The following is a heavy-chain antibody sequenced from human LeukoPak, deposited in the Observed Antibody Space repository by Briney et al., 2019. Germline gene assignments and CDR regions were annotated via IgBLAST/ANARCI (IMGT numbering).Heavy chain of an antibody. CDR1: GGSISSSSYY. Sequence: SETLSLTCTVSGGSISSSSYYWGWIRQPQGKGLEWIGSIYYSGSTYYNPSLKSRVTISVDTSKNQFSLKLSSVTAADTAVYYCARDRDIVVVPAAIPGWFDPRGQGTLVTVSS. CDR2: IYYSGST. V-gene: IGHV4-39*07. CDR3: ARDRDIVVVPAAIPGWFDP. D-gene: IGHD2-2*02. J-gene: IGHJ5*02.